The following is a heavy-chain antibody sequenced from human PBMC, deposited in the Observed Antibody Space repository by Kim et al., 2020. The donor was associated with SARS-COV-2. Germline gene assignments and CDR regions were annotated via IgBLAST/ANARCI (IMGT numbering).Heavy chain of an antibody. CDR1: GYSFTSYW. CDR2: IYPGDSDT. V-gene: IGHV5-51*01. Sequence: GESLKISCKGSGYSFTSYWIGWVRQMPGKGLEWMGIIYPGDSDTRYSPSFQGQVTISADKSISTAYLQWSSLKASDTAMYYCARRGYCSGGSCDGFDYWGQGTLVTVSS. D-gene: IGHD2-15*01. CDR3: ARRGYCSGGSCDGFDY. J-gene: IGHJ4*02.